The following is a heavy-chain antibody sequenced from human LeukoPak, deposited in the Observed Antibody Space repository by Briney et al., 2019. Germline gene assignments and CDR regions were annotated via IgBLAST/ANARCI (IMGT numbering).Heavy chain of an antibody. J-gene: IGHJ4*02. CDR2: IYYSGST. CDR1: GGSISSSSYY. Sequence: SETLSLTCTVSGGSISSSSYYWGWIRRPPGKGLEWIGNIYYSGSTYSNPSLKSRVTISVDTSKNQFSLELSSVTAADTAVYYCARQRGPFDYWGQGTLVTVSS. CDR3: ARQRGPFDY. V-gene: IGHV4-39*01.